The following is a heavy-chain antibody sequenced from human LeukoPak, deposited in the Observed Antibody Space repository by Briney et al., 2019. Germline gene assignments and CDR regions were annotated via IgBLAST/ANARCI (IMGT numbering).Heavy chain of an antibody. CDR2: IYTSGST. D-gene: IGHD3-22*01. J-gene: IGHJ4*02. V-gene: IGHV4-61*02. Sequence: SETLSPTCTVSGNSISSGDNYWSWIRQPAGKGLEWIGRIYTSGSTNYNPSLKSRVTISGDTSKNQFSLRLGSVTAADTAVYYCARASYSYDINGWVPFDYWGQGTLVTVSS. CDR1: GNSISSGDNY. CDR3: ARASYSYDINGWVPFDY.